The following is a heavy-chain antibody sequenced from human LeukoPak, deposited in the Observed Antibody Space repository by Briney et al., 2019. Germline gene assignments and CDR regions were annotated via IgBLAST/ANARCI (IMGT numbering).Heavy chain of an antibody. Sequence: SETLSLTCTVSGASISSHYWSWIRQSPGEGLEWIGYVHYNGNTNYNPSLKSRVTISVDTSKNQLSLKLSSVTAADTAVYYCARGSTGAWDCWGQGTLVTVSS. CDR3: ARGSTGAWDC. V-gene: IGHV4-59*11. D-gene: IGHD7-27*01. CDR2: VHYNGNT. J-gene: IGHJ4*02. CDR1: GASISSHY.